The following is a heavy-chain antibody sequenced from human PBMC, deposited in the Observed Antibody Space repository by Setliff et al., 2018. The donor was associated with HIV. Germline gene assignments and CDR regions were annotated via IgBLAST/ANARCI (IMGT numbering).Heavy chain of an antibody. CDR1: GGSFSSYG. CDR3: ARGVDGSYRKFFDN. V-gene: IGHV1-69*13. CDR2: IMPIFGTA. J-gene: IGHJ4*02. D-gene: IGHD1-26*01. Sequence: ASVKVSCKASGGSFSSYGLSWVRQAPGQGLEWMGGIMPIFGTANYAQKFQGGVTIIADASTNTVNMELSSLRSEDTAVYYCARGVDGSYRKFFDNWGQGTLVTVSS.